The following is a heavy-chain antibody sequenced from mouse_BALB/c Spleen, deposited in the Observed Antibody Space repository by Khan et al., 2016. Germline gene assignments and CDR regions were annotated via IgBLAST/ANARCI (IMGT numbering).Heavy chain of an antibody. D-gene: IGHD1-1*01. Sequence: QIQLVQSGPELKKPGETVRISCKASGYTFTNYGMNWVKQAPGKGLKWMGWINTYTGEPTYADDFKGRFAFSLETSASTAYSQINNLKNEDTATSFSARPHYGSSRGFAYWGKGTLVTVAA. J-gene: IGHJ3*01. CDR1: GYTFTNYG. CDR3: ARPHYGSSRGFAY. V-gene: IGHV9-3-1*01. CDR2: INTYTGEP.